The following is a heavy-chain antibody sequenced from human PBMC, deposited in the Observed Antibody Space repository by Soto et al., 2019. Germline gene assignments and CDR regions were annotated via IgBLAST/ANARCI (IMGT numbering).Heavy chain of an antibody. CDR2: IYNIGST. CDR3: ARDLKDYGGNRWFDP. J-gene: IGHJ5*02. CDR1: GGCISGYY. V-gene: IGHV4-59*01. Sequence: SETLSLTCTVSGGCISGYYWSWLRQPPGKGQEWIGYIYNIGSTNYNPSLRSRVTISVDTSKNQFSLKLSSVTAADTAVYYCARDLKDYGGNRWFDPWGQGTLVTVSS. D-gene: IGHD4-17*01.